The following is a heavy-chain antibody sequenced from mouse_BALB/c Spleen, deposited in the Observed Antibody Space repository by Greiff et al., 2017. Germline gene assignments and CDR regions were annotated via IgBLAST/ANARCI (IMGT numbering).Heavy chain of an antibody. J-gene: IGHJ4*01. Sequence: EVQLVESGPGLVKPSQSLSLTCTVTGYSITSDYAWNWIRQFPGNKLEWMGYISYSGSTSYNPSLKSRISITRDTSKNQFFLQLNSVTTEDTATYYCARCGSSPYAMDYWGQGTSVTVSA. CDR3: ARCGSSPYAMDY. CDR1: GYSITSDYA. D-gene: IGHD1-1*01. CDR2: ISYSGST. V-gene: IGHV3-2*02.